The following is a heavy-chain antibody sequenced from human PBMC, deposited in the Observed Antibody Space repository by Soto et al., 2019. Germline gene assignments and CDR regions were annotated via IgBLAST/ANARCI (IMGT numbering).Heavy chain of an antibody. J-gene: IGHJ4*02. CDR1: GYSFTSYW. CDR2: IYPGDSDT. Sequence: GASLKISCKGSGYSFTSYWIGWVRQMPGKGLEWMGIIYPGDSDTRYSPSFQGQVTISADKSISTAYLQWSSLKASDTAMYYCARTGGTDLRIPYSYVDYWGQGTLVTVSS. D-gene: IGHD5-18*01. CDR3: ARTGGTDLRIPYSYVDY. V-gene: IGHV5-51*01.